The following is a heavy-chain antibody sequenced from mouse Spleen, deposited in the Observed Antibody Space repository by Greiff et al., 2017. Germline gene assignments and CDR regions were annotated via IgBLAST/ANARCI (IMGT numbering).Heavy chain of an antibody. CDR3: ARETGTGGFDY. D-gene: IGHD4-1*01. Sequence: EVQLQQSGPELVKPGASVKISCKASGYSFTGYYMNWVKQSPEKSLEWIGEINPSTGGTTYNQKFKAKATLTVDKSSSTAYMQLKSLTSEDSAVYYCARETGTGGFDYWGQGTTLTVSS. CDR2: INPSTGGT. J-gene: IGHJ2*01. CDR1: GYSFTGYY. V-gene: IGHV1-42*01.